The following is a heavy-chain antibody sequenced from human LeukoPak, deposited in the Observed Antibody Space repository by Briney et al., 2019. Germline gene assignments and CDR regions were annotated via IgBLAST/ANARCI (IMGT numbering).Heavy chain of an antibody. V-gene: IGHV3-21*01. J-gene: IGHJ5*02. D-gene: IGHD3-10*01. CDR2: ISSSSSYI. CDR3: ASHDLYYYGSGSSNWFDP. CDR1: GFTFSSYS. Sequence: PGGSLRLSCAASGFTFSSYSMNWVRQAPGKGLEWVSSISSSSSYIYYADSVKGRFTISRDNAKNSLYLQMNSLRAEDTAVYYCASHDLYYYGSGSSNWFDPWGQGTLVTVSS.